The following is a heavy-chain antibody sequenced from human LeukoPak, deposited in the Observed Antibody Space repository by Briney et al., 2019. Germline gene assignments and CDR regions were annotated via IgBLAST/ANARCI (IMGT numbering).Heavy chain of an antibody. Sequence: ASVKVSCKVSGYTFTDYYMHWVQQAPGKGLEWMGLVDPEDGETIYAEKFQGRVTITADTSTDTAYMELSSLRFEDTAVYYCATGGYQLLRFDYWGQGTLVTVSS. CDR3: ATGGYQLLRFDY. CDR1: GYTFTDYY. CDR2: VDPEDGET. V-gene: IGHV1-69-2*01. D-gene: IGHD2-2*01. J-gene: IGHJ4*02.